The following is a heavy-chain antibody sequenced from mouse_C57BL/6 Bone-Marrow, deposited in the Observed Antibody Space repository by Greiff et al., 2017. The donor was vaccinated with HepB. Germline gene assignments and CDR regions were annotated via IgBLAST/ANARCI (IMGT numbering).Heavy chain of an antibody. J-gene: IGHJ3*01. CDR1: GYTFTSYG. V-gene: IGHV1-81*01. D-gene: IGHD1-1*01. Sequence: VQLQQSGAELARPGASVKLSCKASGYTFTSYGISWVKQRTGQGLEWIGEIYPRSGNTYYNEKFKGKATLTADKSSSTAYVELRSLTSEDSAVYFCAISYYYGSSYVAYWGEGTLVTVSA. CDR3: AISYYYGSSYVAY. CDR2: IYPRSGNT.